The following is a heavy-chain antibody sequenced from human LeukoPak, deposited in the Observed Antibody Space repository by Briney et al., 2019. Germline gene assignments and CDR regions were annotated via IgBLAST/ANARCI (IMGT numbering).Heavy chain of an antibody. CDR3: ARGSIGYCSSTSCYRGSPFDP. Sequence: ASVKVSCKASGGTFSSYAISWVRQAPGQGLEWMGGIIPIFGTANYAQKFQGRVTITTDESTSTAYMELSSLRSEDTAVYYCARGSIGYCSSTSCYRGSPFDPWGQGTLVTVSS. CDR2: IIPIFGTA. J-gene: IGHJ5*02. D-gene: IGHD2-2*01. CDR1: GGTFSSYA. V-gene: IGHV1-69*05.